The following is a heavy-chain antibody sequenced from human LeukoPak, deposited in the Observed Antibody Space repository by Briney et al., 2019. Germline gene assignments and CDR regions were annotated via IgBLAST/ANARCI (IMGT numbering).Heavy chain of an antibody. CDR3: ASEITMIVVVPEVVY. Sequence: GGSLRLSCAASGFTFSSYAMSWVRQAPGKGLEWVSAISGSGGSTYYAGSVKGRFTISRDNSKNTLYLQMNSLRAEDTAVYYCASEITMIVVVPEVVYWGQGTLVTVSS. D-gene: IGHD3-22*01. CDR2: ISGSGGST. CDR1: GFTFSSYA. J-gene: IGHJ4*02. V-gene: IGHV3-23*01.